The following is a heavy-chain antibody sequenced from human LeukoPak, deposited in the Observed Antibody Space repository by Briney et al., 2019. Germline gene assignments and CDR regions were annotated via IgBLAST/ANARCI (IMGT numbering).Heavy chain of an antibody. CDR2: IYYSGST. J-gene: IGHJ3*02. D-gene: IGHD3-10*01. V-gene: IGHV4-59*08. Sequence: SETLSLTCTVSGGSISTYYWSWIRQPPGRGLEWFGFIYYSGSTKYSPSLRSRVTISVDTSKNQFSLKLTSVTAADTAVYYCARHVGGSGSHDAFDIWGQGTMVTVSS. CDR3: ARHVGGSGSHDAFDI. CDR1: GGSISTYY.